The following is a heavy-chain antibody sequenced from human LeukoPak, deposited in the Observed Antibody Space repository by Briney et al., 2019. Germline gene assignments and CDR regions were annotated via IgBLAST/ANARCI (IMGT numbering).Heavy chain of an antibody. J-gene: IGHJ3*02. CDR1: GGSIRTSDYY. D-gene: IGHD5-12*01. V-gene: IGHV4-39*01. CDR2: IYYSGST. CDR3: ASTSVATKNAFDI. Sequence: SETLSLTCTVSGGSIRTSDYYWGRIRQPPGKGLEWIGNIYYSGSTYYIESLKSRVTISVDTSKNQFSLKVNSVTAADTAVYYCASTSVATKNAFDIWGQGTMVTVSS.